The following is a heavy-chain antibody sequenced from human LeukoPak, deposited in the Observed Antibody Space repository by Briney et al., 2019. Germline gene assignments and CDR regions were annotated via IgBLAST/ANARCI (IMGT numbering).Heavy chain of an antibody. V-gene: IGHV3-23*01. CDR1: GFTFSSYA. CDR2: ISGSGGST. CDR3: ASGYCSSTSCQYSAFDI. Sequence: PGGSLRLSCAASGFTFSSYAMSWVRQAPGKGLEWVSAISGSGGSTYYADSVKGRFTISRDNSKNTLYLQMNSLRAEDTAVYYCASGYCSSTSCQYSAFDIWGQGTMVTVSS. J-gene: IGHJ3*02. D-gene: IGHD2-2*03.